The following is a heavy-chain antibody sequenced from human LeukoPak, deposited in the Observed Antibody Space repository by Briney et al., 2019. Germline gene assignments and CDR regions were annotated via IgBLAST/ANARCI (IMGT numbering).Heavy chain of an antibody. CDR2: INPNSGGT. CDR1: GYTFTGYY. D-gene: IGHD3-22*01. Sequence: GASVKVSCKASGYTFTGYYMHWVRQAPGQGLEWMGWINPNSGGTNYAQKLQGRITMTTDTSTSTAYMELRSLRSDDTAVYYCARDGHRRYYYDSSGREDAFDIWGQGTMVTVSS. CDR3: ARDGHRRYYYDSSGREDAFDI. J-gene: IGHJ3*02. V-gene: IGHV1-2*02.